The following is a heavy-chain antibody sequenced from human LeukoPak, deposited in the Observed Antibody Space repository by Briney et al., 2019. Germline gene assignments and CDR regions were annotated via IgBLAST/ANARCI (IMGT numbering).Heavy chain of an antibody. CDR1: GFSFSTHW. J-gene: IGHJ4*02. D-gene: IGHD3-22*01. CDR2: INSDGSAT. CDR3: GSLTVVARDH. V-gene: IGHV3-74*01. Sequence: PGGSLRLSRAASGFSFSTHWMHWVRQAPGKGLVYVAQINSDGSATAYADSVKGRFTISRDNAKNTLYLEMSSLRAEDTAVYYCGSLTVVARDHWGQGTLVTVSS.